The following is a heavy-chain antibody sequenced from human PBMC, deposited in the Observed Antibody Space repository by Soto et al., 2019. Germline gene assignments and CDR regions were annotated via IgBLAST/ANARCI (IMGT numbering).Heavy chain of an antibody. CDR2: IIPIFGTA. Sequence: SVKVSCKASGGTFSSYAISWVRQAPGQGLEWMGGIIPIFGTANYAQKFQGRVTITADESTSTAYMELSSLRSEDTAVYYCAGVMVRGVTRDYYYYGMDVWGQGTTVTVSS. J-gene: IGHJ6*02. CDR3: AGVMVRGVTRDYYYYGMDV. V-gene: IGHV1-69*13. D-gene: IGHD3-10*01. CDR1: GGTFSSYA.